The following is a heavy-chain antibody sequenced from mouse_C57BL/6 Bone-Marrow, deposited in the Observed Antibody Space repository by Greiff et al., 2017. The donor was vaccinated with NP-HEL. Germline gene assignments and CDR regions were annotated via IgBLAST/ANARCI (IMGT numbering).Heavy chain of an antibody. J-gene: IGHJ2*01. D-gene: IGHD2-5*01. V-gene: IGHV5-9-1*02. CDR3: TRDGSNYPFDC. CDR2: ISSGGDYI. CDR1: GFTFSSYA. Sequence: EVMLVESGEGLVKPGGSLKLSCAASGFTFSSYAMSWVRQTPEKRLEWVAYISSGGDYIYYADTVKGRFTISRDNARNTLYLQMSSLKSDDTAMYYCTRDGSNYPFDCWGQGTTLTVSS.